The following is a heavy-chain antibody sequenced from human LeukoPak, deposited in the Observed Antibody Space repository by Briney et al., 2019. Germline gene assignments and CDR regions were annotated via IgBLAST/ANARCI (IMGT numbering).Heavy chain of an antibody. J-gene: IGHJ5*02. D-gene: IGHD2-15*01. Sequence: GGSLRLSCAASGFTFNDYYMSWIRQAPGKGLEWVSYISSSGSTIYYADSVKGRFTISRDNAKNSLYLQMNSLRAEDTAVYYCARVDGLYLQLGYCSGGSCPDLDHWFDPWGQGTLVTVSS. CDR1: GFTFNDYY. CDR3: ARVDGLYLQLGYCSGGSCPDLDHWFDP. V-gene: IGHV3-11*01. CDR2: ISSSGSTI.